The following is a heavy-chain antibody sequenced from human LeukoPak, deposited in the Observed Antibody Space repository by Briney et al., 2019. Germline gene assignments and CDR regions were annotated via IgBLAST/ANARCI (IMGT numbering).Heavy chain of an antibody. Sequence: GESLKISCKGSGYSFSSYWIAWVRQMPGKGLEWMGIIFPGDSDTRYSPSFQGQVTISADKSISTAYLQWSSLKASDTAMYYCARGYCSSTSCSMGDWFDPWGQGTLVTVSS. CDR1: GYSFSSYW. J-gene: IGHJ5*02. D-gene: IGHD2-2*01. CDR2: IFPGDSDT. CDR3: ARGYCSSTSCSMGDWFDP. V-gene: IGHV5-51*01.